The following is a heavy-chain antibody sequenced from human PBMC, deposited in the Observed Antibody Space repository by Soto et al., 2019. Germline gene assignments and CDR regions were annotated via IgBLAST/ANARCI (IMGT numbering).Heavy chain of an antibody. V-gene: IGHV3-66*01. J-gene: IGHJ6*02. Sequence: EVQLVESGGGLVQPGGSLRLSCAASGFTVSSNYMSWVRQAPGKGLEWVSVIYSGGSTYYADSVKGRFTISRDNSKNTLYLQMNSLRAEDTAVYYCARATTGGGWLQPYYYYYGMDVWGQGTTVTVSS. D-gene: IGHD4-4*01. CDR2: IYSGGST. CDR3: ARATTGGGWLQPYYYYYGMDV. CDR1: GFTVSSNY.